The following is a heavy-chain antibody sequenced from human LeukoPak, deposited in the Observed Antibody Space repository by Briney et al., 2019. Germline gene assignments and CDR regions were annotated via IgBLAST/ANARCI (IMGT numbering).Heavy chain of an antibody. D-gene: IGHD2-2*01. CDR2: ISNSSSNI. Sequence: PGGSLRLSCAASGFTFSSYSMNWVRQAPGKGLEWVSSISNSSSNIYYADSVKGRFTISRDNAKNSLYLQMNSLRAEDTAVYYCAREWDIVVVPAAMRGYYYYGMDVWGKGTTVTVSS. CDR1: GFTFSSYS. CDR3: AREWDIVVVPAAMRGYYYYGMDV. V-gene: IGHV3-21*01. J-gene: IGHJ6*04.